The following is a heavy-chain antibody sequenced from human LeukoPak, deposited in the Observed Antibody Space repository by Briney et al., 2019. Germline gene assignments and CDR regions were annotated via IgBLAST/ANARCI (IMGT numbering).Heavy chain of an antibody. CDR1: GYTFTCYY. Sequence: GASVKVTCKASGYTFTCYYMHWVRQAPGQGLEWMGWINPNSGGTNYAQKFQGRVTMTRDTSISTAYMELSRLRSDDTAVYYCARDPRKCMDWSLSVWVYFDYWGQGTLVTVSS. V-gene: IGHV1-2*02. J-gene: IGHJ4*02. CDR3: ARDPRKCMDWSLSVWVYFDY. D-gene: IGHD3/OR15-3a*01. CDR2: INPNSGGT.